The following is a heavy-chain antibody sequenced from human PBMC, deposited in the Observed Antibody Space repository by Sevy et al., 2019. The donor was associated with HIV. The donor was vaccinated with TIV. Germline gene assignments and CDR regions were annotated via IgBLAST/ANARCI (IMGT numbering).Heavy chain of an antibody. V-gene: IGHV3-30*04. CDR3: ARDIHREELVAQLSYFDWLCSFGFKVLSYYYYGMDV. J-gene: IGHJ6*02. D-gene: IGHD3-9*01. CDR2: IAYDGSNK. Sequence: GGSLRLSCAASGFTFSSYAMHWVPQAPGKGLEWVAVIAYDGSNKYYADSVKGRFTISRDNSKNTLYLQMNSLRAEDTAVYYCARDIHREELVAQLSYFDWLCSFGFKVLSYYYYGMDVWGQGTTVTVSS. CDR1: GFTFSSYA.